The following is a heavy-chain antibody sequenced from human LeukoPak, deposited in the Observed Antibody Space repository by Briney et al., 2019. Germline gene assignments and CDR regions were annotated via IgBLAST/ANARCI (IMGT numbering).Heavy chain of an antibody. CDR2: INPNSGGT. J-gene: IGHJ3*02. V-gene: IGHV1-2*02. D-gene: IGHD4-17*01. Sequence: ASVKVSCKASGYTFTGYYMHWVRQAPGQGLEWMGWINPNSGGTNYAQKFQGRVTMTRDTSISTAYMELSRLRSDDTAVYYCARDHGDYGSDDAFDIWGQGTMVTVSS. CDR3: ARDHGDYGSDDAFDI. CDR1: GYTFTGYY.